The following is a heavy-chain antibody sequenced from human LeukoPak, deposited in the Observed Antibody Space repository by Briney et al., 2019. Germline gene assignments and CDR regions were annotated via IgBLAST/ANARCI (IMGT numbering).Heavy chain of an antibody. Sequence: PSETLSLTCTVSGGSISSHYWSWIRQPPGKGLEWIGYMYYNGSMNYNPSLKSRVTISADTSKNQFSLKLSSVTAADTAVYYCASRYGSRSYGFDYWGQGTLVTVSS. CDR2: MYYNGSM. CDR3: ASRYGSRSYGFDY. CDR1: GGSISSHY. D-gene: IGHD3-10*01. J-gene: IGHJ4*02. V-gene: IGHV4-59*11.